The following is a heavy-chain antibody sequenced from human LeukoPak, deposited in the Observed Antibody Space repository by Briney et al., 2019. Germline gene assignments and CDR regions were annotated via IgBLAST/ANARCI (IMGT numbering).Heavy chain of an antibody. CDR2: FLCSQGS. CDR3: ARDSELWGYPTIPFNWFDP. CDR1: GDSIRTTRYS. J-gene: IGHJ5*02. Sequence: SWETLSLTCTVSGDSIRTTRYSWHWIRQPPGEGLVWFGSFLCSQGSYYNPSLKSRADISLDASMNPFSLKLTSVTAADTADNLCARDSELWGYPTIPFNWFDPWGQGTLVIVSS. V-gene: IGHV4-39*07. D-gene: IGHD2-21*01.